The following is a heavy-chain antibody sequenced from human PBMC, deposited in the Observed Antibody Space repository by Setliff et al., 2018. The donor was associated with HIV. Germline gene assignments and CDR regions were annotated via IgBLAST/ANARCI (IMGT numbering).Heavy chain of an antibody. Sequence: ASETLSLTCAVYGGSFSGYYWSWIRQPPGKGLEWIGEINDNGSTNYNPSLKSRVTISVDTSKNQFSLKPSSVTAADTAVYYCARVRGRYYYHYAMDVWGQGTTVT. CDR3: ARVRGRYYYHYAMDV. D-gene: IGHD3-10*01. CDR1: GGSFSGYY. J-gene: IGHJ6*02. V-gene: IGHV4-34*01. CDR2: INDNGST.